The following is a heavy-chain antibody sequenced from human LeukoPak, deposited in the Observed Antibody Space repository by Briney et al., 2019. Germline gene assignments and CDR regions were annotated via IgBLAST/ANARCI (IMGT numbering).Heavy chain of an antibody. V-gene: IGHV3-23*01. CDR2: INGSGGST. J-gene: IGHJ4*02. D-gene: IGHD6-13*01. CDR3: ARDVSSWYYFDY. CDR1: GFTFGTYA. Sequence: GGSLRLSCAASGFTFGTYAMNWVRQAPGKGLEWVSGINGSGGSTYYADSVKGRFTISRDNSKNTLYLQMNSLRAEDTAVYYCARDVSSWYYFDYWGQGTLVTVSS.